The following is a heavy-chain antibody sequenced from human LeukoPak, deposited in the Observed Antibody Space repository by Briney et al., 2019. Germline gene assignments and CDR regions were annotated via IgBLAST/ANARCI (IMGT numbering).Heavy chain of an antibody. D-gene: IGHD3-22*01. Sequence: SXXVSCKASGGTFSSYAISWLRQAPGQGLEWMGRIIAIFGTANYAQKFQGRVTITTDESTSTAYMELSILRSEDTAVYYCRYYDSTGYEFDYWGQGTLVTVSS. CDR2: IIAIFGTA. CDR3: RYYDSTGYEFDY. V-gene: IGHV1-69*05. J-gene: IGHJ4*02. CDR1: GGTFSSYA.